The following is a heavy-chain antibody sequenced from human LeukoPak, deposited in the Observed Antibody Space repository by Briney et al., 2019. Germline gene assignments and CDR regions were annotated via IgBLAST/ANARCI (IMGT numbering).Heavy chain of an antibody. CDR1: GFTFNDYA. J-gene: IGHJ2*01. Sequence: GGSLRLSCAASGFTFNDYAMYWVRQAPGKGLEWVSGISWNSGTTDYADSVKGRFTISRDNAKDSLYLQMNSLRAEDTAVYYCARDGTYCGGDCYRRYFDLWGRGTLVTVSS. CDR3: ARDGTYCGGDCYRRYFDL. D-gene: IGHD2-21*02. V-gene: IGHV3-9*01. CDR2: ISWNSGTT.